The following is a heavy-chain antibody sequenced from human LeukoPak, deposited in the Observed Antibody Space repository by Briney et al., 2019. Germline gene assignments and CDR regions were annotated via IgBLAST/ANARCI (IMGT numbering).Heavy chain of an antibody. J-gene: IGHJ6*03. D-gene: IGHD5-18*01. CDR3: SRDRGYSYGYRFYYYYMDV. CDR1: GGTFSGYA. V-gene: IGHV1-69*05. CDR2: IIPTFGTA. Sequence: ASVKVSCKASGGTFSGYAISWVRQAPGQGLEWMGRIIPTFGTANYAQKFQGRVTITTDESTSTAYMELSSLRSEDTAVYYCSRDRGYSYGYRFYYYYMDVWGKGTTVTVSS.